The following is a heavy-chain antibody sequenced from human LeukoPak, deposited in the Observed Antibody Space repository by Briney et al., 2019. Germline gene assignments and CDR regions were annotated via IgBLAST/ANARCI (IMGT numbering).Heavy chain of an antibody. CDR2: IYPGDSGT. CDR3: ARQMDTAMAYNWFDP. J-gene: IGHJ5*02. CDR1: GYIFNSYW. V-gene: IGHV5-51*01. Sequence: GESLKISCKGSGYIFNSYWIGWVRQMPGKGLEWMGIIYPGDSGTKYSPSFQGQVTISADKSITTAYLQWSSLKASDTAMYYCARQMDTAMAYNWFDPWGQGTLVTVSS. D-gene: IGHD5-18*01.